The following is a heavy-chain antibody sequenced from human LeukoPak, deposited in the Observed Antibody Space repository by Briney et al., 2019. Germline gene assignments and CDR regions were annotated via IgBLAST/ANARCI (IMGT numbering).Heavy chain of an antibody. CDR3: AKQAAAGTDWY. CDR1: GFKFDDYA. J-gene: IGHJ4*02. Sequence: PGGSLRLSCAASGFKFDDYAMHWVRQAPGKGLEWVSFISSDGGSSYYAESVKGRSTISRDNSKNTLYLQMNSLRAEDTAVYYCAKQAAAGTDWYWGQGTLVTVSS. CDR2: ISSDGGSS. D-gene: IGHD6-13*01. V-gene: IGHV3-43D*03.